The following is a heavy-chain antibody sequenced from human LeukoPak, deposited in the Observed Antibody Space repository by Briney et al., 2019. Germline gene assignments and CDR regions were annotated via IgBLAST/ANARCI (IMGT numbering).Heavy chain of an antibody. J-gene: IGHJ4*02. CDR3: SMTFGELLSGPFDY. D-gene: IGHD3-10*01. V-gene: IGHV1-46*01. Sequence: VSVKVSCKASGYTFTSYYMHWVRQAPGQGLEWMGIINPSGGSTSYAQKFQGRVTMTRDTSTSTVYMELSSLRSEDTAVYYCSMTFGELLSGPFDYWGQGTLVTVSS. CDR2: INPSGGST. CDR1: GYTFTSYY.